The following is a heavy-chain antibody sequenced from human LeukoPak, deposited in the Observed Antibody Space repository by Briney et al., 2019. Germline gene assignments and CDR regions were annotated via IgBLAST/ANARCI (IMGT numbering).Heavy chain of an antibody. V-gene: IGHV3-21*01. J-gene: IGHJ4*02. D-gene: IGHD6-19*01. CDR1: GFTFSSYS. CDR3: ARVPRGQWLEA. CDR2: ISSSSSYI. Sequence: GGSLRLSCAASGFTFSSYSMNWVRQAPGKGLEWVSSISSSSSYIYYADSVKGRFTISRGNAKNSLYLQMNSLRAENTGVYYCARVPRGQWLEAWGQGTLVTVSS.